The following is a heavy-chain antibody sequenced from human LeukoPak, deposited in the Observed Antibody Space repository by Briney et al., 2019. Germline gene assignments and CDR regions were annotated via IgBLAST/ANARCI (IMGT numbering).Heavy chain of an antibody. CDR2: IYYSGST. D-gene: IGHD3-10*01. V-gene: IGHV4-59*01. Sequence: PSETLSLTCTVSGGSISSYYWSWIRQPPGKGLEWIGYIYYSGSTNYNPSLKSRVTISVDTSKNQFSLKLSSVTAADTAVYYCARVDLWSGELSGFDYWGQGTLVTVSS. CDR3: ARVDLWSGELSGFDY. CDR1: GGSISSYY. J-gene: IGHJ4*02.